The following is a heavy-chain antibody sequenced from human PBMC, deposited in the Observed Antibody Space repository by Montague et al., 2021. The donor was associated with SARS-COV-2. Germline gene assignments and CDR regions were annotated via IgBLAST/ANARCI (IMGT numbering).Heavy chain of an antibody. V-gene: IGHV3-21*01. Sequence: SLRLSFSASGFTFSSYSMNWVRQAPGKGLEWVSSISSSSSYIYYADSVKGRFTISRDNAKNSLYLQMNSLRAEDTAVYFCARERTVVIITGYYYYGVDVWGQGTTVNVSS. D-gene: IGHD3-10*01. J-gene: IGHJ6*02. CDR3: ARERTVVIITGYYYYGVDV. CDR2: ISSSSSYI. CDR1: GFTFSSYS.